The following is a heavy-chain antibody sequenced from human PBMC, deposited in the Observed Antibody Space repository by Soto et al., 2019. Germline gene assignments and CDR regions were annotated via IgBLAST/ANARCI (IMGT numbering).Heavy chain of an antibody. Sequence: PGGSLRLSCAASGFTSSYFHWVRQPPGKGLVWVSRINSDGSSTSYADPVKGRFTISRDNSKNTLYLQMNSLRAEDTAVYYCARDLVDTAMAPGDYWGQGTLVTVSS. CDR3: ARDLVDTAMAPGDY. V-gene: IGHV3-74*01. CDR2: INSDGSST. CDR1: GFTSSYF. D-gene: IGHD5-18*01. J-gene: IGHJ4*02.